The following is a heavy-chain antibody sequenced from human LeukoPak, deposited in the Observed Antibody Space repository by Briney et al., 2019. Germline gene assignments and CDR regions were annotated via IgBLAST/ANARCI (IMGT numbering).Heavy chain of an antibody. CDR2: ISGSGTYI. Sequence: PGGSLRLSCAASGFTFNTYSMTWVRQAPGKGLEWVSSISGSGTYIYYADSVEGRFTISRDNAKNSLYLQMNGLRAEDTAVYYCARAYFYDTSGYYYGYWGQGTLVTVSS. CDR1: GFTFNTYS. D-gene: IGHD3-22*01. CDR3: ARAYFYDTSGYYYGY. J-gene: IGHJ4*02. V-gene: IGHV3-21*01.